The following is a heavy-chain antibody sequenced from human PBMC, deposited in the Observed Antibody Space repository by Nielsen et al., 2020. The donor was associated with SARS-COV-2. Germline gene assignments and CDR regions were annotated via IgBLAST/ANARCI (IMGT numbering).Heavy chain of an antibody. CDR3: ARDYYDSSGYYYVESLGAFDI. V-gene: IGHV1-46*01. CDR2: INPSGGST. CDR1: GYTFTSYY. D-gene: IGHD3-22*01. Sequence: ASLKVSCKASGYTFTSYYMHWVRQAPGQGLEWMGIINPSGGSTSYAQKFQGRVTMTRDTSTSTVYMELSSLRSEDTAVYYCARDYYDSSGYYYVESLGAFDIWGQGTMVTVSS. J-gene: IGHJ3*02.